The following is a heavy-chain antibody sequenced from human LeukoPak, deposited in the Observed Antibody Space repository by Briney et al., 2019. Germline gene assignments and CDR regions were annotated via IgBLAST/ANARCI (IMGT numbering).Heavy chain of an antibody. D-gene: IGHD2-8*01. CDR1: GGSFSGYY. CDR3: ARGARIVLMVYAKNWFDP. V-gene: IGHV4-34*01. CDR2: INPSGST. J-gene: IGHJ5*02. Sequence: PSETLSLTCAVYGGSFSGYYWSWIRQPPGKGLEWIGEINPSGSTNYNPSLKSRVTISVDTSKNQFSLKLSSVTAADTAVYYCARGARIVLMVYAKNWFDPWGQGTLVTVSS.